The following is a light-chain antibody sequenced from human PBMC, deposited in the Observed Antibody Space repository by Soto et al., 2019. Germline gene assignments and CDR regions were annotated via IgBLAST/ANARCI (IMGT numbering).Light chain of an antibody. Sequence: SYVLSQPPSVSVAPGQAAKLTCAGNNIGSKTVHWFQQKPGQAPVLVVHDDSARPSGIPERFSGSNSGNMATLTISRGEAGDEADYYCQVWDAISDQVVFGGGTQLTVL. CDR1: NIGSKT. CDR2: DDS. J-gene: IGLJ3*02. V-gene: IGLV3-21*02. CDR3: QVWDAISDQVV.